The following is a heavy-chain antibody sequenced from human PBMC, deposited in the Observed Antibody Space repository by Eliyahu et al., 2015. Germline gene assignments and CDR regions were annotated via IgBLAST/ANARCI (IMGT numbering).Heavy chain of an antibody. CDR2: VWSDGNNK. D-gene: IGHD6-19*01. V-gene: IGHV3-33*01. CDR3: ARSPPDNSGIDY. Sequence: QVQLVESGGGVVQPGRSLRLPCAASGFSFSNYGMHWVRQAPGKGLEWVAVVWSDGNNKYYTDSVKGRFTISRDNSKNTLYLQMNSLRAEDTAVYYCARSPPDNSGIDYWGQGTLVTVSS. CDR1: GFSFSNYG. J-gene: IGHJ4*02.